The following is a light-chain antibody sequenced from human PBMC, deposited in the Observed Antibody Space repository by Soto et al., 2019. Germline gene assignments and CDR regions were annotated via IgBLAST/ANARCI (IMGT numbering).Light chain of an antibody. CDR1: SSDVGFYNY. CDR2: EVS. J-gene: IGLJ1*01. V-gene: IGLV2-8*01. CDR3: SSYAGSNNYV. Sequence: QSVLTQPASVSGSPGQSITISCTGTSSDVGFYNYVSWYQQHPGKAPRLMIYEVSERPSGVPDRFSGSKSGNTASLTVSGLQAEDEADYYCSSYAGSNNYVFGIGTKVTVL.